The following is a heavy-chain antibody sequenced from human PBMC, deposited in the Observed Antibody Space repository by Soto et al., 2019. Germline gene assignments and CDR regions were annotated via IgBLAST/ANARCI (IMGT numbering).Heavy chain of an antibody. Sequence: QVQLVQSGAEVKKPGASVKVSCKASGGSFSSYAIRWVRQAPGQGLECMGGCIPIFGTATYAQKFQGSGTITADESTSPAYMELSSLRSEDTAVYYCARDRSPVVTQCGAWGYFDYWGQGTLVTVSS. D-gene: IGHD2-15*01. CDR2: CIPIFGTA. CDR1: GGSFSSYA. CDR3: ARDRSPVVTQCGAWGYFDY. J-gene: IGHJ4*02. V-gene: IGHV1-69*01.